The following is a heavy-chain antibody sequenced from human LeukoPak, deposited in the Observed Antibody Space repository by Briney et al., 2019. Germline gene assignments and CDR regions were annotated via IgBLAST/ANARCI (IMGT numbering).Heavy chain of an antibody. CDR2: ITTSGGST. Sequence: GGSLRLSCAASGFSFGSYAISWVRQAPGKGLEWVSSITTSGGSTSYADSVRGRFTISRDNSKNTLYLQMNSLRAEDTALYYCGCYDNRAEYFHYWRQGTLVTVSS. V-gene: IGHV3-23*01. CDR3: GCYDNRAEYFHY. CDR1: GFSFGSYA. D-gene: IGHD3-22*01. J-gene: IGHJ1*01.